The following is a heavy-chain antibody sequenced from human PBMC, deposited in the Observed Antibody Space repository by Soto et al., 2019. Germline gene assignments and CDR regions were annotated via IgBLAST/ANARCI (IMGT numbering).Heavy chain of an antibody. CDR3: ARDYIRGKVGAWKFGR. D-gene: IGHD1-26*01. CDR1: GYTFRNYG. CDR2: ISAYNGDT. Sequence: QVQLVQSGAEVKEPGASVKVSCKASGYTFRNYGINWVRQAPGQGLEWLGRISAYNGDTNYVQSLQGRVTMTTDTSTSTAYRDRRSLRSDDTAAYYCARDYIRGKVGAWKFGRWGQGTLVTVSS. V-gene: IGHV1-18*01. J-gene: IGHJ5*02.